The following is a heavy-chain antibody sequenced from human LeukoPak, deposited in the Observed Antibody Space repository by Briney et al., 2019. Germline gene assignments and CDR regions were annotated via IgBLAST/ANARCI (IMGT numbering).Heavy chain of an antibody. J-gene: IGHJ3*02. D-gene: IGHD3-22*01. CDR1: GGSFSGYY. CDR2: IYYSGST. CDR3: ARLYYYDSSGYYARPAFDI. Sequence: PSETLSLTCAVYGGSFSGYYWSWIRQPPGKGLEWMGSIYYSGSTYYNPSLKSRVTISVDTSKNQFSLKLSSVTAADTAVYYCARLYYYDSSGYYARPAFDIWGQGTMVTVSS. V-gene: IGHV4-34*01.